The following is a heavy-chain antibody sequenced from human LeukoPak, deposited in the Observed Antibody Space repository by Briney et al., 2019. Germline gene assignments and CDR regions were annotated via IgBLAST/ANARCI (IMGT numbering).Heavy chain of an antibody. J-gene: IGHJ4*02. V-gene: IGHV3-15*01. CDR3: AKAPPHQDSSDYYNYFDY. Sequence: GGSLRLSCAASGFTFTNAWMSWVRQAPGKGLEWVGRIKSKTDGGTIDYAAPVKGRFAISRDDSKNTLYLQMNSLRAEDTAVYYCAKAPPHQDSSDYYNYFDYWGQGTLVTVSS. D-gene: IGHD3-22*01. CDR1: GFTFTNAW. CDR2: IKSKTDGGTI.